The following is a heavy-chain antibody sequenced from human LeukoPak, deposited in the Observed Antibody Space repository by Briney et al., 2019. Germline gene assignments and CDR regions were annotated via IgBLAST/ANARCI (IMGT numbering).Heavy chain of an antibody. CDR3: GRSYYYGSGSYPLDY. J-gene: IGHJ4*02. CDR1: GFTFSRYW. D-gene: IGHD3-10*01. CDR2: INSYGSNT. Sequence: GGSLRLSCAASGFTFSRYWMHCVRQGPGKGRVGFSRINSYGSNTSYEDSVKGRFTISRDNAKNTLYLQMNSLRAEDTAVYYCGRSYYYGSGSYPLDYWGQGTLVTVSS. V-gene: IGHV3-74*01.